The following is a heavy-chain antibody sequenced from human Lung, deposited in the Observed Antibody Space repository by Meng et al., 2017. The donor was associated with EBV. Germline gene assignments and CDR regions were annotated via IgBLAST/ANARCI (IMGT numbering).Heavy chain of an antibody. CDR3: ARAVDTGYFDY. D-gene: IGHD5-18*01. V-gene: IGHV4-31*01. CDR2: IYYSGST. CDR1: GGSISSGGHY. J-gene: IGHJ4*02. Sequence: QVQLQWPGPGLVKPSQTLSLTCTVSGGSISSGGHYWSWIRQHPGKSLEWIGYIYYSGSTYYNPSLKSLVSISVDTSNNQFSLKLSSVTAADTAVYYCARAVDTGYFDYWGQGTLVTVSS.